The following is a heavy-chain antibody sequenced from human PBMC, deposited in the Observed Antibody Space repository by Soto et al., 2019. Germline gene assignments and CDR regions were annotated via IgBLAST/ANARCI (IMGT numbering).Heavy chain of an antibody. CDR3: ATGANFYYDTSRY. V-gene: IGHV3-30-3*01. Sequence: PGGSLRLYCAAPGFTCSIYALHCVRQAEGKGLEWVAVMSPNGDNQYYADSVKGRFTISRDTSKSTLYLQMTSLRPDDTAVYYCATGANFYYDTSRYWGQGTLVTVSS. CDR2: MSPNGDNQ. J-gene: IGHJ4*02. CDR1: GFTCSIYA. D-gene: IGHD3-22*01.